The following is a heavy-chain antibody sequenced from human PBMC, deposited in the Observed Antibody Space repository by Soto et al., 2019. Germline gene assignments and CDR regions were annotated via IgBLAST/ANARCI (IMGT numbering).Heavy chain of an antibody. CDR3: ASEYYYDSSGYNTPYYFDY. CDR1: GGSISSSSYY. Sequence: PSETLSLTCTVSGGSISSSSYYWGWIRQPPGKGLEWIGSIYYSGSTYYNPSLKSRVTISVDTSKNQFSLKLSSVTAADTAVYYCASEYYYDSSGYNTPYYFDYWGQGTLVTVSS. J-gene: IGHJ4*02. CDR2: IYYSGST. D-gene: IGHD3-22*01. V-gene: IGHV4-39*01.